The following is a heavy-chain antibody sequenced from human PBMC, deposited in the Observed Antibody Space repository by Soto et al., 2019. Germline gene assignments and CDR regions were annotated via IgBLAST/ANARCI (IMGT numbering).Heavy chain of an antibody. D-gene: IGHD5-12*01. CDR2: ISYDGSNK. J-gene: IGHJ6*02. CDR1: GFTFSSYA. Sequence: QVQLVESGGGVVQPGRSLRLSCAASGFTFSSYAMHWVRQAPGKGLEWVAVISYDGSNKYYADSVKGRFTISRDNSKNTLDLKMNSLRAEDTAVYYCARGYSGYGGDYYGMDVWGQGTTVTVSS. CDR3: ARGYSGYGGDYYGMDV. V-gene: IGHV3-30-3*01.